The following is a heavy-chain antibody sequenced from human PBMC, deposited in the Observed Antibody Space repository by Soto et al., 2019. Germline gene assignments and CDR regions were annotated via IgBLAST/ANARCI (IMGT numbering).Heavy chain of an antibody. D-gene: IGHD3-9*01. V-gene: IGHV3-33*01. CDR3: ARDLNLSGLDV. J-gene: IGHJ6*02. CDR1: GFSLSDYG. CDR2: ISHDTNYK. Sequence: ESGGGVVQPGRSLRLSCAASGFSLSDYGMHWVRQAPDKGLEWVAVISHDTNYKHHADPVKGRFTISRDDSKNTLYLQMNGLRAEDTAVYYCARDLNLSGLDVGGQGTTVTVFS.